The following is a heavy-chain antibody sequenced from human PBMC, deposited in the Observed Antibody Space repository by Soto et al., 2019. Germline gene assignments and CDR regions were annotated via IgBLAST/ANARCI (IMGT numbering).Heavy chain of an antibody. CDR3: ASGSGWDGGGRDPGYYGMDV. J-gene: IGHJ6*02. D-gene: IGHD6-19*01. CDR2: INPSGGST. V-gene: IGHV1-46*01. Sequence: ASVKVSCKASGYTFTSYYMHWVRQAPGQGLEWMGIINPSGGSTSYAQKFQGRVTMTRDTSTSTVYMELSSLRSEDTAVYYCASGSGWDGGGRDPGYYGMDVWGQGTTVTVSS. CDR1: GYTFTSYY.